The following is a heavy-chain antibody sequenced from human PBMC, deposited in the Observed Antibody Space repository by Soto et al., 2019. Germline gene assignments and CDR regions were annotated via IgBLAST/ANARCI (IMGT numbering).Heavy chain of an antibody. Sequence: GGPLKVSFKGSGYTLTRYYINWVGQAPGQGLEWMGWINPNSGGTNYAQKFQGRVTMTRDTSISTAYMELSRLRSDDTAVYYCARKLELRGSYYYYYDMDVWGQGTTVTVSS. V-gene: IGHV1-2*02. J-gene: IGHJ6*02. CDR1: GYTLTRYY. D-gene: IGHD1-7*01. CDR3: ARKLELRGSYYYYYDMDV. CDR2: INPNSGGT.